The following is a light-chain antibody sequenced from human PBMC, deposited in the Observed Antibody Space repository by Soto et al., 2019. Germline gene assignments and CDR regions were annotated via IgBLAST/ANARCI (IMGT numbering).Light chain of an antibody. V-gene: IGKV3-15*01. CDR1: QSVSSN. J-gene: IGKJ2*01. CDR2: GAS. Sequence: EIVMTQSPATLSVSPGERATLSCRASQSVSSNLAWYQQKPGQAPRLLIYGASTRATGIPARFSGSGSGTEVTLTISSVQSEDFAVYYCQQYNNWLRTFGQGTKLEIK. CDR3: QQYNNWLRT.